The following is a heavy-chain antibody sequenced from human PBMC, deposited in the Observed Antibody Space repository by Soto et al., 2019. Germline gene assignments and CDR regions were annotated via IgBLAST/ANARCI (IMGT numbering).Heavy chain of an antibody. Sequence: GASVKVSCKASGYTFTGYYMHWVRQAPGQGLGCMGWINPNSGDTNYAQKFQGRVTMTRDTSISTAYMELSRLRSDDSAVYYCARVTGDYHYYQGLDVWGQGTTVTVSS. CDR3: ARVTGDYHYYQGLDV. D-gene: IGHD3-9*01. CDR2: INPNSGDT. CDR1: GYTFTGYY. J-gene: IGHJ6*02. V-gene: IGHV1-2*02.